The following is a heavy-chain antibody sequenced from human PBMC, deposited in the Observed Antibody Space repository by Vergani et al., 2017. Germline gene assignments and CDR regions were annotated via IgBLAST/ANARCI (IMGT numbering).Heavy chain of an antibody. J-gene: IGHJ4*02. D-gene: IGHD3-22*01. CDR1: GGTFSSYA. CDR3: ARDLRRYYYDSSGYHLDY. V-gene: IGHV1-69*05. CDR2: IIPIFGTA. Sequence: QVQLVQSGAEVKKPGSSVKVSCKASGGTFSSYAISWVRQAPGQGLEWMGGIIPIFGTANYAQKFQGRVTITRDTSASTAYMELSSLRSEDTAVYYCARDLRRYYYDSSGYHLDYWGQGTLVTVSS.